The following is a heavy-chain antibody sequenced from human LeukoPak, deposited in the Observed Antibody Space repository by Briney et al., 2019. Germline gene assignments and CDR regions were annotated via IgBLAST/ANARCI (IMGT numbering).Heavy chain of an antibody. V-gene: IGHV4-34*01. CDR1: GGSFSGYY. D-gene: IGHD6-19*01. Sequence: SETLSLTCAVYGGSFSGYYWSWIRQPPGKGLEWIGEINHSGSTNYNPSLKSRVTISVDKSKNQFSLKLSSVTAADTAVYYCARDLIAVAGIDYWGQGTLVTVSS. CDR3: ARDLIAVAGIDY. J-gene: IGHJ4*02. CDR2: INHSGST.